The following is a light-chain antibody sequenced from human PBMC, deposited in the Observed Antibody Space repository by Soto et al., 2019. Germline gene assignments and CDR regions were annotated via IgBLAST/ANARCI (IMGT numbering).Light chain of an antibody. J-gene: IGKJ2*01. Sequence: DIQMTQSPSILSSSVGDRVTITCRASQRISTWLAWYQQKTGKAPKLLIYDASSLESGVPSRFSGSGSGTDFTLTISSLQPADFATYYCQQYNSYPYTFGQGTKVEIK. CDR3: QQYNSYPYT. CDR2: DAS. V-gene: IGKV1-5*01. CDR1: QRISTW.